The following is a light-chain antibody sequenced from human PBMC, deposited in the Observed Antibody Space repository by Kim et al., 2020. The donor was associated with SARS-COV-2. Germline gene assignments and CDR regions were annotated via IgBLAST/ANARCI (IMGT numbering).Light chain of an antibody. CDR3: QKYDSAPWT. CDR2: AAY. V-gene: IGKV1-27*01. Sequence: ASVGDGVNITCQASQGISNYLAWYQQKPGKVPKLLIYAAYALQSGVPSRCSGSVSGTDFSLTISSLQPEDVGTYYCQKYDSAPWTFGQGTKVDIK. CDR1: QGISNY. J-gene: IGKJ1*01.